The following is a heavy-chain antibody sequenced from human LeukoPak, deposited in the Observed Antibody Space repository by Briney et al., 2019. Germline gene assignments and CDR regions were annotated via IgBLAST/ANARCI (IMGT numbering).Heavy chain of an antibody. CDR1: GGTFSSYA. CDR3: ARLLDYYGSGGADY. V-gene: IGHV1-69*13. CDR2: IIPIFGTA. Sequence: ASVKVSCKASGGTFSSYAISWVRQAPGQGLEWMGGIIPIFGTANYAQKFQGRVTITADESTSTAYMELSSLRSDDTAVYYCARLLDYYGSGGADYWGQGTLVAVSS. D-gene: IGHD3-10*01. J-gene: IGHJ4*02.